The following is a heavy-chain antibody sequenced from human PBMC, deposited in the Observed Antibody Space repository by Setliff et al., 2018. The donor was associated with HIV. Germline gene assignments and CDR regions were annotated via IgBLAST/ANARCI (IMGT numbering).Heavy chain of an antibody. CDR2: MNPNSGNT. CDR1: AYIFSTYN. CDR3: AVYSSDWYPFFDF. Sequence: ASVKVSCKTSAYIFSTYNINWVRQATGQGLEWMGWMNPNSGNTGSAQNFQGRVTKTRNTSISTAYIELSSLRSEDSAVYYCAVYSSDWYPFFDFWGQGTLVTGLL. D-gene: IGHD6-19*01. J-gene: IGHJ4*02. V-gene: IGHV1-8*02.